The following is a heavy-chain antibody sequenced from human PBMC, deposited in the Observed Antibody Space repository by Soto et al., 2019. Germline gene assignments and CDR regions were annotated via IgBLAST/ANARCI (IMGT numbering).Heavy chain of an antibody. CDR1: GYTFGDYY. V-gene: IGHV1-2*06. CDR2: INPNSGDA. J-gene: IGHJ6*03. Sequence: QVQLVQSGAEVKKPGASVTVSCKASGYTFGDYYLHWVRQAPGQGPEWMGRINPNSGDAKFAQKCQGRVTMTRDTSVRTAFMELNWLKSDDTAVYYCARESGGATATLDYYYFYMDVWGKGTTVTVSS. CDR3: ARESGGATATLDYYYFYMDV. D-gene: IGHD5-12*01.